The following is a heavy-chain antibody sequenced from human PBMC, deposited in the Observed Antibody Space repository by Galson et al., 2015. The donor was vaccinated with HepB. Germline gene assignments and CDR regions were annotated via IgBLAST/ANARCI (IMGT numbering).Heavy chain of an antibody. CDR2: INQYGSEK. V-gene: IGHV3-7*01. Sequence: SLRLSCAASGFTFSRHWMSWVRQAPGKGLEWVAIINQYGSEKYYVDSVKGRFTISRDNAKNSLYLQMNSLRAEDMAVYFCASSDHWELPYAFDLWGQGTMVTVSS. J-gene: IGHJ3*01. CDR1: GFTFSRHW. D-gene: IGHD1-7*01. CDR3: ASSDHWELPYAFDL.